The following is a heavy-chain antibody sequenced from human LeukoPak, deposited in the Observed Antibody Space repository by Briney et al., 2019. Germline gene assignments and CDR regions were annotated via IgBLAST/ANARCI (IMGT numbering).Heavy chain of an antibody. CDR3: ARHTGYSSTIDY. D-gene: IGHD6-13*01. V-gene: IGHV4-39*01. J-gene: IGHJ4*02. CDR2: IYYSGST. CDR1: GDSISSSSDY. Sequence: SETLSLTCTVSGDSISSSSDYWGWIRQPPGKGLEWIGTIYYSGSTYYNPSLRSRVTISVDTSKNQFSLKLSSVTAADTAVYYCARHTGYSSTIDYWGQETLVTVSS.